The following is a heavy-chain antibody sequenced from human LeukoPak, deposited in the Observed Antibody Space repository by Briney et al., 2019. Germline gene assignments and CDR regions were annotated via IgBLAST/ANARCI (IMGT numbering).Heavy chain of an antibody. CDR2: IKEDGSEK. Sequence: PGGSLRLSCAASGFTFSTYWMSWVRQAPGKGLEWVANIKEDGSEKYYVDSVKGRFTISRDNAKNSLNLQMTSLRAEDTAVYYCARSLSHFHATTVTTSYYYYYGMDVWGQGTTVTVSS. J-gene: IGHJ6*02. V-gene: IGHV3-7*01. CDR3: ARSLSHFHATTVTTSYYYYYGMDV. CDR1: GFTFSTYW. D-gene: IGHD4-17*01.